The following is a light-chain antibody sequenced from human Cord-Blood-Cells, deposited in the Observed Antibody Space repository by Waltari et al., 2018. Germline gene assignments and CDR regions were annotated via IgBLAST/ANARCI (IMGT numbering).Light chain of an antibody. CDR2: TAS. CDR3: QQSYSTPLT. CDR1: QSISSY. V-gene: IGKV1-39*01. Sequence: DIQMTQSPFSLSASVGDGVTITCRASQSISSYLNWYQQKPGRAPKLLIYTASSLKSGVPSRFSGSGSGTDFTLTISSLQPQDFATYYCQQSYSTPLTYGGGTKVEIK. J-gene: IGKJ4*01.